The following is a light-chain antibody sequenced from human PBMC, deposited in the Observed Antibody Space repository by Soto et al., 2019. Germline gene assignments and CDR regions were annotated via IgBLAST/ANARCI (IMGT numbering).Light chain of an antibody. J-gene: IGKJ1*01. CDR1: QSVSSN. CDR3: QQYNNWPPST. Sequence: EIVMTQSPATLSVSPGEXATLSCRASQSVSSNLAWYQQKPGQAPRLLIYGASTRATGIPARFSGSGSGTEFTLTISSLQSEDFAVYYCQQYNNWPPSTFGQGTKVDSK. CDR2: GAS. V-gene: IGKV3-15*01.